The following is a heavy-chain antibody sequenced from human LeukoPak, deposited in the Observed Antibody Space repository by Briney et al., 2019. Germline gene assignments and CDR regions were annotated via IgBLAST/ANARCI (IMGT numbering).Heavy chain of an antibody. Sequence: GGSLRLSCAASGVTFSSYAMHWVRQAPGKGLEWVAVISYDGSNKYYADSVKGRFTISRDNSKNTLYLQMNSLRAEDTAVYYCAREGDRGGFDYWGQGTLVTVSS. CDR1: GVTFSSYA. J-gene: IGHJ4*02. CDR3: AREGDRGGFDY. V-gene: IGHV3-30-3*01. CDR2: ISYDGSNK. D-gene: IGHD1-14*01.